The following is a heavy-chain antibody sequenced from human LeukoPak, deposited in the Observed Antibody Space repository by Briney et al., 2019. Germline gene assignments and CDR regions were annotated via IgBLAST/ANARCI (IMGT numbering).Heavy chain of an antibody. CDR3: ARGGDIVEVPAARTPFDY. CDR2: IYYSGST. J-gene: IGHJ4*02. Sequence: PSQTLSLTCTVSGGSISSGDYYWSWIRQPPGKGLEWIGYIYYSGSTYYNPSLKSRVTISVDTSKNQFSLKLSSVTAADTAVYYCARGGDIVEVPAARTPFDYWGQGTLVTVSS. V-gene: IGHV4-30-4*08. D-gene: IGHD2-2*01. CDR1: GGSISSGDYY.